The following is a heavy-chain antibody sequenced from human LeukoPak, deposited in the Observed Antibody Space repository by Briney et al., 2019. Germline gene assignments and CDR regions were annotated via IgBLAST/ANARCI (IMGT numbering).Heavy chain of an antibody. CDR1: GFTFSNAW. Sequence: GGSLRLSCAASGFTFSNAWMNWVRQAPGKGLEWVGRIKSKTDGETADYAAPVKGRFTISRDDSKNTLYLQMNSLKTEDTAVYYCTTDLIAVADDDYWGQGTLVTVSS. CDR3: TTDLIAVADDDY. CDR2: IKSKTDGETA. V-gene: IGHV3-15*01. J-gene: IGHJ4*02. D-gene: IGHD6-19*01.